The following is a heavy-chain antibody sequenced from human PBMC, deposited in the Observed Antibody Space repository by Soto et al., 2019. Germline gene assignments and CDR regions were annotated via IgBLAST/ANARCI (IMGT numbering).Heavy chain of an antibody. D-gene: IGHD2-2*01. CDR1: GYTFTGYY. CDR2: INPNSGDT. CDR3: ARVPCITTTCSPLNWFDP. V-gene: IGHV1-2*02. J-gene: IGHJ5*02. Sequence: QVQLVQSGAEVKEPGASVKVSCKASGYTFTGYYIHWVRQAPGQGLEWMGWINPNSGDTNSAQKFQGRVTMTRDTSISTAYIALSRLRSDDTAVYYCARVPCITTTCSPLNWFDPWGQGTLVTVSS.